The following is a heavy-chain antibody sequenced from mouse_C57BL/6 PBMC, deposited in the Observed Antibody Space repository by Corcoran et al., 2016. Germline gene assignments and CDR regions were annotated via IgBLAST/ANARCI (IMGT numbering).Heavy chain of an antibody. V-gene: IGHV1-26*01. CDR3: AIPTGTN. Sequence: EVQLQQSGPVLVKPGASVKMSCKASGYTFTDYYMNWVKQSHGKSLEWIGDINPNNGGTSYNQKFKGKATLTVDKSSSTAYMELRSLTSEDSAVYYCAIPTGTNWGQGTTLTVSS. J-gene: IGHJ2*01. CDR2: INPNNGGT. CDR1: GYTFTDYY. D-gene: IGHD4-1*02.